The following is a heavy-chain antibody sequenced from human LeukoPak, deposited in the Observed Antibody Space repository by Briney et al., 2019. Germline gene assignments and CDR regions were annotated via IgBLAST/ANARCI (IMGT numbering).Heavy chain of an antibody. Sequence: SETLSLTCTVSGGSISSSNYYWGWIRQPPGKGLEWIGSIHYSGSTYDNPPLKSRVTISVDTSKNQFSLKLSSVTAADTAVYYCASPSIVGATRDAFDIWGQGTMVTVSS. CDR1: GGSISSSNYY. CDR3: ASPSIVGATRDAFDI. J-gene: IGHJ3*02. V-gene: IGHV4-39*01. CDR2: IHYSGST. D-gene: IGHD1-26*01.